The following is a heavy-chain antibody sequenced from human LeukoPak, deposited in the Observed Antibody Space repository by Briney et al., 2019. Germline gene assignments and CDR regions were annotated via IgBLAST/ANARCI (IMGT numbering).Heavy chain of an antibody. J-gene: IGHJ6*02. Sequence: SETLSLTCTVSGGSIGSYYWSWIRQPPGKGLEWIGYIYYSGSTNYNPSLKSRVTISVDTSKNQFSLKLSSVTAADTAVYYCAGIAGSYYNNYYYYYGMDVWGQGTTVTVSS. V-gene: IGHV4-59*01. CDR3: AGIAGSYYNNYYYYYGMDV. CDR2: IYYSGST. CDR1: GGSIGSYY. D-gene: IGHD3-10*01.